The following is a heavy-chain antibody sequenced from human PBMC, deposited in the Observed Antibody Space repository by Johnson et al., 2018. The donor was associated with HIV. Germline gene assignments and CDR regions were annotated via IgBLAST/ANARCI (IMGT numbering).Heavy chain of an antibody. D-gene: IGHD6-13*01. Sequence: QVQLVESGGGVVQPGRSLRLSCAASGFTFNSYAMHWVRQAPGKGLEWVAVISYDGGDTWYADSVKGRFTISRDNSKNTLYLYMTSLRSDDTTTYYCAKDWGAAAGSGAFDIWGQGTLVTVSS. CDR2: ISYDGGDT. CDR1: GFTFNSYA. CDR3: AKDWGAAAGSGAFDI. J-gene: IGHJ3*02. V-gene: IGHV3-30-3*02.